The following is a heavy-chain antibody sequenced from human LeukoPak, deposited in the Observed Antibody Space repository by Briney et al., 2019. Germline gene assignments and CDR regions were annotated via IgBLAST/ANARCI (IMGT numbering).Heavy chain of an antibody. Sequence: ASVKVSCKASGHTFTTYGISWVRQAPGQGLEWMGWISGYNGNTYYAQKFQGRVTMTTDTSTSTAYMELRSLRSDDTAVYYCARDFAFWSGEDVFDVWGQGTMVTVPS. CDR1: GHTFTTYG. CDR2: ISGYNGNT. J-gene: IGHJ3*01. D-gene: IGHD3-3*01. CDR3: ARDFAFWSGEDVFDV. V-gene: IGHV1-18*01.